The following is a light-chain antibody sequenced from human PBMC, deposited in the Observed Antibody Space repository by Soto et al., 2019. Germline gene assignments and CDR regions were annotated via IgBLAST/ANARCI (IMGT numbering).Light chain of an antibody. V-gene: IGKV1-33*01. CDR1: QDIDNY. Sequence: IQVTQSPCSLSASVGESVTITCRASQDIDNYLNWYQHRPGEAPKLLIYAASYLETGVSTRFSGSGSGTDFSFTITNLRPEDSGTYYCQQHDTRPTMTFGQGTRLEI. J-gene: IGKJ5*01. CDR2: AAS. CDR3: QQHDTRPTMT.